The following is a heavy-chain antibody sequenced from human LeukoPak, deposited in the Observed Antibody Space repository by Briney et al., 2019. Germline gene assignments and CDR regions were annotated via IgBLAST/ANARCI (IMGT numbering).Heavy chain of an antibody. V-gene: IGHV4-59*01. Sequence: SETLSLTCTVSGGSISSYYWSWIRQPPGKGLEWIGYIYYSGSTNYNPSLKSRVTISVDTSKNQFSLKLSSVTAADTAVYYCARGSSWYFDYWGQGTLVTVSS. CDR3: ARGSSWYFDY. CDR1: GGSISSYY. D-gene: IGHD6-13*01. J-gene: IGHJ4*02. CDR2: IYYSGST.